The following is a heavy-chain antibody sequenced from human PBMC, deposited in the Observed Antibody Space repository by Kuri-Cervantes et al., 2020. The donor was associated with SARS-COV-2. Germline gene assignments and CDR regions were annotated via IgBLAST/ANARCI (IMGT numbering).Heavy chain of an antibody. Sequence: GGSLRLSCAASGFSFSSYAMSWVRQAPGKGLEWVSVISGSGTGAYYADSVKGRFTISRDNSKNTLYLQMNSLRAEDTAVYFCAKEPTATTEYYYAMDVWGQGTTVTVSS. CDR1: GFSFSSYA. CDR2: ISGSGTGA. CDR3: AKEPTATTEYYYAMDV. V-gene: IGHV3-23*01. J-gene: IGHJ6*02. D-gene: IGHD1-7*01.